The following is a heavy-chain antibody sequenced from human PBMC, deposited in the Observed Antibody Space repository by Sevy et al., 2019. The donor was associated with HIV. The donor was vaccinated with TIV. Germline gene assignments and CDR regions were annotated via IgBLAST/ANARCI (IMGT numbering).Heavy chain of an antibody. J-gene: IGHJ4*02. D-gene: IGHD4-4*01. Sequence: GGSLRLSCAASGFTFSSYSMNWVRQAPGKGLEWVSYISSSSSTIYYADSVKGRFTISRDNAKNSLYLQMNSLRAEDTAVYYCAMNFDYSNYCLDYWGQGTLVTVSS. CDR1: GFTFSSYS. V-gene: IGHV3-48*01. CDR2: ISSSSSTI. CDR3: AMNFDYSNYCLDY.